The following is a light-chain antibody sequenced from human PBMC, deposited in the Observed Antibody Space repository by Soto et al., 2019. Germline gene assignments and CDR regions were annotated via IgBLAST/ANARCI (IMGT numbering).Light chain of an antibody. CDR1: QSVSSSY. CDR3: QQYGRWPIT. Sequence: EIVLTQSPGTLSLSPGERATLSCRASQSVSSSYLAWYQQKPGQAPRLLIYGASSRATGIPDRFSGSGSGTDFTLTISRLEPEDFAVYYCQQYGRWPITFGQGTRLEIK. CDR2: GAS. J-gene: IGKJ5*01. V-gene: IGKV3-20*01.